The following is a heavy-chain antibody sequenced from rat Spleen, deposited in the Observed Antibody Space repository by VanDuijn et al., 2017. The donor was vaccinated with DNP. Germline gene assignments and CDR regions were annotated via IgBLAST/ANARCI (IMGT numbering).Heavy chain of an antibody. CDR3: ARLMYTTDYYYFSSYAMDA. Sequence: VQLVESGGDLVQPGRSLKLSCVASGFTFNNYWMTWIRQVPGKGLEWIASITSSGGSIYYPDSVKGRFTISRDDAKNTLYLQMNTLKSEDTATYYCARLMYTTDYYYFSSYAMDAWGQGTSVTVSS. CDR1: GFTFNNYW. D-gene: IGHD1-6*01. J-gene: IGHJ4*01. CDR2: ITSSGGSI. V-gene: IGHV5-31*01.